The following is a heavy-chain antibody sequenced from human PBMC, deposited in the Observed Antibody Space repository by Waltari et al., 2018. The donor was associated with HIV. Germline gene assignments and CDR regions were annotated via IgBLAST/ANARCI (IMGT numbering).Heavy chain of an antibody. J-gene: IGHJ4*02. Sequence: EVQLVESGGGFVQPGGSQRLSCQASGFTFSSLWLPWVRPLPGKGLEWVARISSDGRATTYVDSVKGRFTVSRDNAKNTLSLQMNSLRAEDTAVYYCARGVTVATITPFDQWGQGTLVTVSS. CDR2: ISSDGRAT. CDR3: ARGVTVATITPFDQ. D-gene: IGHD5-12*01. V-gene: IGHV3-74*01. CDR1: GFTFSSLW.